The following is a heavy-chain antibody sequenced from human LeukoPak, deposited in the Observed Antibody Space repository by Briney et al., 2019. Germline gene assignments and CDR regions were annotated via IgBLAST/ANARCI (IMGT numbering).Heavy chain of an antibody. Sequence: SVKVSCKASGGTFSSYAISWLRQAPGQGLEWMGGIIPIFGTANYAQKFQGRVTITADESTSTAYMELSSLRSEDTAVYYCARVGPGGSCPGDWGQGTLVTVSS. CDR3: ARVGPGGSCPGD. CDR1: GGTFSSYA. CDR2: IIPIFGTA. V-gene: IGHV1-69*13. J-gene: IGHJ4*02. D-gene: IGHD2-15*01.